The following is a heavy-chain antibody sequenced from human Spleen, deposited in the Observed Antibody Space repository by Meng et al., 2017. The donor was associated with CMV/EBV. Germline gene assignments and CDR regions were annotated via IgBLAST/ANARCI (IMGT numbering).Heavy chain of an antibody. CDR1: GGEFSSYD. V-gene: IGHV1-69*05. CDR3: ASAGHYDSSDTYYFDY. CDR2: SIPIFGTA. D-gene: IGHD3-22*01. J-gene: IGHJ4*02. Sequence: GGEFSSYDISGVRQEPGQGREWMGGSIPIFGTANYAQKFQGRVTITTDESTSTAYMELSSLRSEDTAVYYCASAGHYDSSDTYYFDYWGQGTLVTVSS.